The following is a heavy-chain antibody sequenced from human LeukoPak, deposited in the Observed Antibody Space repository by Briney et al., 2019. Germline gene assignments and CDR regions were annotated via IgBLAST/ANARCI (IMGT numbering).Heavy chain of an antibody. CDR1: GFTFSNAW. CDR3: STSDTAMVNYFDY. CDR2: IKSKSDGGTT. V-gene: IGHV3-15*01. J-gene: IGHJ4*02. Sequence: GGSLRLSCAASGFTFSNAWMNWVRQAPGKGLEWVGRIKSKSDGGTTDYAAPVKGRFTISRDDSKDTLYLQMNSLETEDTAVYYCSTSDTAMVNYFDYWSQGTLVTVSS. D-gene: IGHD5-18*01.